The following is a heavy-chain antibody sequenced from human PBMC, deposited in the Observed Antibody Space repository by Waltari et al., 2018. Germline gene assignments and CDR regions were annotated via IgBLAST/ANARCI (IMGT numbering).Heavy chain of an antibody. J-gene: IGHJ5*02. CDR1: GYNLVDNY. CDR3: AREVVRTTMVDP. Sequence: QVQLVQSGAQGKKHGYSVKVSCKASGYNLVDNYTTWIRQAPGQGPEWVRRINPKSGVTKYAQNFQGRVTMTRDTTVNTTYMQLTSLTSDDTALFYWAREVVRTTMVDPWGQGTLVTVSS. D-gene: IGHD1-1*01. CDR2: INPKSGVT. V-gene: IGHV1-2*06.